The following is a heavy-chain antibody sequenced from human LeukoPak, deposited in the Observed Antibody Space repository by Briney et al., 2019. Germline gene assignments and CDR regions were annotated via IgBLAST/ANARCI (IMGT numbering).Heavy chain of an antibody. Sequence: ASVKDSCTASGYTFTGYYMHWVRQAPGQGLEWMGWINPNSGGTNYAQKFQGWVTMTRDTSISTAYMELSRLRSDDTAVYYCARDYADYYFDYWGQGALVTVSS. D-gene: IGHD3-16*01. J-gene: IGHJ4*02. CDR1: GYTFTGYY. CDR3: ARDYADYYFDY. V-gene: IGHV1-2*04. CDR2: INPNSGGT.